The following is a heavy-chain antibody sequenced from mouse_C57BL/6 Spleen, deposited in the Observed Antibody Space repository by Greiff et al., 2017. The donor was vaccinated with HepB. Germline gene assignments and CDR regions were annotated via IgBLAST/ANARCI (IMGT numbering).Heavy chain of an antibody. Sequence: EVKLMESGGGLVQSGRSLRLSCATSGFTFSDFYMEWVRQAPGKGLEWIAASRNKANDYTTEYSASVKGRFIVSRDTSQSILYLQMNALRAEDTAIYYCAREYGSSYWGQGTTLTVSS. CDR1: GFTFSDFY. D-gene: IGHD1-1*01. J-gene: IGHJ2*01. CDR2: SRNKANDYTT. CDR3: AREYGSSY. V-gene: IGHV7-1*01.